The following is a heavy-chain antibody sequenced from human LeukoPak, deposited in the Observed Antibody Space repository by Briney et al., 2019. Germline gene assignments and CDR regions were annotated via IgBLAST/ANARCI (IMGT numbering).Heavy chain of an antibody. J-gene: IGHJ4*02. CDR1: GFTFSSYG. CDR3: ARDTGLEQWLGGRLDY. CDR2: ISSSSSYI. D-gene: IGHD6-19*01. V-gene: IGHV3-21*01. Sequence: PGGTLRLSCAASGFTFSSYGMSWVRQAPGKGLEWVSSISSSSSYIYYADSVKGRFTISRDNAKNSLYLQMNSLRAEDTAVYYCARDTGLEQWLGGRLDYGGQGTLVTVSS.